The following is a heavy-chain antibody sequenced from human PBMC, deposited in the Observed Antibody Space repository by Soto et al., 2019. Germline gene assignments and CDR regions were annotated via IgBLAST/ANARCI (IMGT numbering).Heavy chain of an antibody. CDR1: GDSINNSHW. D-gene: IGHD2-2*01. Sequence: SETLSLTCAVSGDSINNSHWWSWVRQTPGKGLEWIGETYHSGSTNYNPSVKSRVTISLDTSKNQFSLKLSSVTAADTAVYYCARGREEYASLNWFDPWGQGTLVTVSS. V-gene: IGHV4-4*02. CDR3: ARGREEYASLNWFDP. CDR2: TYHSGST. J-gene: IGHJ5*02.